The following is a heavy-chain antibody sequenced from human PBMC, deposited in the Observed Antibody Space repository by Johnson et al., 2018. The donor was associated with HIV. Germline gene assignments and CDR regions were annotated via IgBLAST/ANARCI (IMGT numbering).Heavy chain of an antibody. J-gene: IGHJ3*02. V-gene: IGHV3-7*03. CDR2: IKQDGSEK. CDR1: GFTFSSYW. Sequence: VQLVESGGGVVQPGGSLRLSCAASGFTFSSYWMSWVRQAPGKGLEWVAKIKQDGSEKYYVDSVKGRFTISRDNAKNSLYLQMNSLRAEDTAVYYCATFGGGSFHAFDIWGQGTMVTVSS. CDR3: ATFGGGSFHAFDI. D-gene: IGHD1-26*01.